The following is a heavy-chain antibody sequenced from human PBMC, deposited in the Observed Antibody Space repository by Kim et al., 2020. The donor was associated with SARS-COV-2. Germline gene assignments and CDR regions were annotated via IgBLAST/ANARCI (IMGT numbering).Heavy chain of an antibody. Sequence: STYHTRTLKSRVTISVDTSKNQFSLKLSSVTAADTAVYYCAREDGDYVDYWGQGTLVTVSS. CDR3: AREDGDYVDY. J-gene: IGHJ4*02. D-gene: IGHD4-17*01. V-gene: IGHV4-31*02. CDR2: ST.